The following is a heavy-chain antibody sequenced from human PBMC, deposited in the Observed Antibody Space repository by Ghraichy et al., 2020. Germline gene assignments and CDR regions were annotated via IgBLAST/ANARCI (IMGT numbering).Heavy chain of an antibody. CDR1: GYTFTSYG. Sequence: ASVKVSCKASGYTFTSYGISWVRQAPGQGLEWMGWISAYNGNTNYAQKLQGRVTMTTDTSTSTAYMELRSLRSDDTAVYYCAREPHDMAPNDDDIWGQGTMVTVSS. V-gene: IGHV1-18*04. CDR3: AREPHDMAPNDDDI. J-gene: IGHJ3*02. CDR2: ISAYNGNT. D-gene: IGHD3-9*01.